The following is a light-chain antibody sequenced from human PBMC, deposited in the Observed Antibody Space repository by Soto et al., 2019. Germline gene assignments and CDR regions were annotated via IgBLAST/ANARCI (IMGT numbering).Light chain of an antibody. CDR1: QGVGTW. J-gene: IGKJ4*01. Sequence: DIQMTQSPSSVSASVGDRVTITCRASQGVGTWLAWYQQKPGEAPRFLIYTASTLHSGVPSRFSGSGSGTDFTLTITSLQPEDFATCYCQQGDSFPLTFGGGTKVEIK. CDR3: QQGDSFPLT. CDR2: TAS. V-gene: IGKV1-12*01.